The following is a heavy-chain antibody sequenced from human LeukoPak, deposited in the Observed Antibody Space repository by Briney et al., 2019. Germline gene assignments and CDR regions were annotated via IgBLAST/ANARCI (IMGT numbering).Heavy chain of an antibody. Sequence: SETLSLTCTVSGGSISSYYWSWIRQPPGKGLEWIGYIYYSGSTNYNPSLKSRVTISVDTSKNQFSLKLSSVTAADTAVYYCARDRPYHYYYYGMDVWAKGPRSPSP. CDR3: ARDRPYHYYYYGMDV. CDR2: IYYSGST. CDR1: GGSISSYY. D-gene: IGHD3-16*01. J-gene: IGHJ6*02. V-gene: IGHV4-59*01.